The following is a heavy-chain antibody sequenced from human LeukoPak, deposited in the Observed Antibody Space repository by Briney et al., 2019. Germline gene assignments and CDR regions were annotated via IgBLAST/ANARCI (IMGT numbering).Heavy chain of an antibody. CDR3: ARDCNSGNCYSDS. V-gene: IGHV1-18*01. D-gene: IGHD2/OR15-2a*01. CDR2: INTYNGNA. J-gene: IGHJ4*02. CDR1: GYTFTTYG. Sequence: ASVKVSCKASGYTFTTYGISWVRQAPGRGLEWMGWINTYNGNANSAQKFQDRVTMTRDTSTSTAYMDLRRLRSDDTAVYYCARDCNSGNCYSDSWGQGTLVTVSS.